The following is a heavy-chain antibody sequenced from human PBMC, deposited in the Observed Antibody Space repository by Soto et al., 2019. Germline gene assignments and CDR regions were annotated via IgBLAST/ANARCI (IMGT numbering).Heavy chain of an antibody. V-gene: IGHV3-74*01. CDR3: SRGGLASFDL. CDR2: INNDGSST. CDR1: GFTFSSHW. J-gene: IGHJ4*02. Sequence: EVQLVESGGGLVQPGGSLRLSCAASGFTFSSHWMHWVRQAPGKGLVWLTRINNDGSSTVYADSVEGRFTISRDSVRNTVYLEMSGLRIDDTAVYYCSRGGLASFDLWGQGTVVTVSS. D-gene: IGHD3-10*01.